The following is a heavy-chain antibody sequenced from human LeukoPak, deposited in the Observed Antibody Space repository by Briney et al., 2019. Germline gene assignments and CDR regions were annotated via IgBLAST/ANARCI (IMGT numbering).Heavy chain of an antibody. J-gene: IGHJ4*02. D-gene: IGHD3-22*01. V-gene: IGHV4-4*07. Sequence: SETLSLTCTVSGGPIYSYYWSWIRQTAGKGLEWIGRLYPGVSTDYNPSLKSRVTMSVGTSKKQFALKLSAVTAADTAVYYCARKDGRDSSGYYTYFDYWGQGTLVTVSS. CDR2: LYPGVST. CDR3: ARKDGRDSSGYYTYFDY. CDR1: GGPIYSYY.